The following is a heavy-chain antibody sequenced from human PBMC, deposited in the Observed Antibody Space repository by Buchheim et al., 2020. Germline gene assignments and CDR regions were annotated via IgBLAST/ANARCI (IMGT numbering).Heavy chain of an antibody. V-gene: IGHV1-2*04. D-gene: IGHD2-21*01. CDR2: INPNSGGT. CDR1: GYTFTGHY. CDR3: ARDVRPCGGDCYSILSVPGYYYYGMDV. J-gene: IGHJ6*02. Sequence: QVQLVQSGAEVKKPGASVKVSCKASGYTFTGHYMHWVRQAPGQGLEWMGWINPNSGGTNYAQKFQGWVTMTRDTSISTAYMELSRLRSDDTAVYYCARDVRPCGGDCYSILSVPGYYYYGMDVWGQGTT.